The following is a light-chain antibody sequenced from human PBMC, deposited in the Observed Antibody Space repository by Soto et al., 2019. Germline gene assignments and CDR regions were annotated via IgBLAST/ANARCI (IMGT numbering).Light chain of an antibody. Sequence: DVVMTQSPLSLPVTLGQPASISCRSSQSLAHSDGNTYLNWFQQRPGQSPRRLIYKVSNRDSGVPDRFSGSGSGTDFTLKISRVEAEAVGVYYCMQGTHWPSYTFGQGTKLEIK. CDR2: KVS. CDR3: MQGTHWPSYT. V-gene: IGKV2-30*02. CDR1: QSLAHSDGNTY. J-gene: IGKJ2*01.